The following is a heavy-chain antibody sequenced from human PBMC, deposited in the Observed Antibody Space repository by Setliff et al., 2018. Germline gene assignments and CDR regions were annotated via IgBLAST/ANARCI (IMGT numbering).Heavy chain of an antibody. D-gene: IGHD6-13*01. CDR2: IYYSGST. Sequence: PSETLSLTCTVSGGSISSSSYYWGWIRQPPGMGLEWIGSIYYSGSTYYNPSLKSRVTISEDTSKNQFSLKLSSVTAADTAVYYCARVLAAAGYYYYGMDVWGQGTTVTVSS. CDR1: GGSISSSSYY. J-gene: IGHJ6*02. CDR3: ARVLAAAGYYYYGMDV. V-gene: IGHV4-39*07.